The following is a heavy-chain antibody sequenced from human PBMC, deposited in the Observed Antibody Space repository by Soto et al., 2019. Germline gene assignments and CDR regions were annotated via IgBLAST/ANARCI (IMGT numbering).Heavy chain of an antibody. CDR1: GYTFTSYY. J-gene: IGHJ3*02. D-gene: IGHD4-17*01. CDR2: INPSGGST. CDR3: ATAYGDFDAFDI. Sequence: ASVKVSCKASGYTFTSYYMHWVRQAPGQGLEWMGIINPSGGSTSYAQKFQGRVTMTRDTSTGTVYMELSSLRSEDTAVYYCATAYGDFDAFDIWGQGTMVTVSS. V-gene: IGHV1-46*03.